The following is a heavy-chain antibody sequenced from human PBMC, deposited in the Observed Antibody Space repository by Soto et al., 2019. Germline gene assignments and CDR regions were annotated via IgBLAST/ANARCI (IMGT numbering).Heavy chain of an antibody. CDR1: GFTFSSYA. V-gene: IGHV3-23*01. CDR2: ISGSGGRT. D-gene: IGHD3-22*01. J-gene: IGHJ4*02. Sequence: PVGSLRLSCAASGFTFSSYAMSWVRQAPGKGLEWVSAISGSGGRTYYADSVKGRFTISRDNSKHTLYLQMNSLRAEDTAVYYCAKDLTSGIVVVTAFDYWGQGTLVTVSS. CDR3: AKDLTSGIVVVTAFDY.